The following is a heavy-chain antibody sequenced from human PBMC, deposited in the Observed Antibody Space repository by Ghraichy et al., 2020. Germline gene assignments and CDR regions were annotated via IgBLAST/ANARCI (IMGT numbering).Heavy chain of an antibody. V-gene: IGHV3-74*01. CDR1: GFTFRSYC. CDR2: ISKDGSTT. Sequence: GESLNISCAASGFTFRSYCMHWVRQAPGKGLVCVSRISKDGSTTTYADSVKGRLIVSRDNAKNTLYLQINSLRAEDTAVYFCARDRGDYGDLYYGLDVWGQGTTVTVSS. CDR3: ARDRGDYGDLYYGLDV. D-gene: IGHD4-17*01. J-gene: IGHJ6*02.